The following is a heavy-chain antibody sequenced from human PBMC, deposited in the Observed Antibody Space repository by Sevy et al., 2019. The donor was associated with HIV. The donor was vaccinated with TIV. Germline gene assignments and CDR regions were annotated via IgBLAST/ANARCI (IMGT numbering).Heavy chain of an antibody. D-gene: IGHD6-19*01. J-gene: IGHJ4*02. V-gene: IGHV4-39*01. CDR2: LYYSGTT. CDR3: ASPRNGSGWYVFY. CDR1: GGSISSTNYY. Sequence: SETLSLTCTVSGGSISSTNYYWGWIRQPPGKGLEWIGNLYYSGTTYYNPSLKSRVTISVDTSKNQFSLKLSSVTAADTAVYYCASPRNGSGWYVFYWGQGTLVTVSS.